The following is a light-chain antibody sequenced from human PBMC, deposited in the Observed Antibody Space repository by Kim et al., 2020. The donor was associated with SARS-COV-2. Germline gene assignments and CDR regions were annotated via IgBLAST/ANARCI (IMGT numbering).Light chain of an antibody. CDR3: QQDVRSPPLYT. Sequence: EIVLTQSPGTLSLSPGERATLSCRASQSVSSSYLAWYQQKPGQAPRLLIYGSSSRATGIPDRFSGSGSVTDFTLTNSRLEPEDFAVYYLQQDVRSPPLYTFGEGTKLYI. J-gene: IGKJ2*01. CDR2: GSS. V-gene: IGKV3-20*01. CDR1: QSVSSSY.